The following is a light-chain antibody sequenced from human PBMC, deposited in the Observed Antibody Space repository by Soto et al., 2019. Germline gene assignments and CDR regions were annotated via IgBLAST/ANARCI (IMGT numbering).Light chain of an antibody. CDR1: SSNIGSNT. V-gene: IGLV1-44*01. Sequence: QLVLTQPPSASGTPGQRVTISCSGSSSNIGSNTVNWYRRLPGTAPKLLIFSNSQRPSGVPDRFSGSKSDTSASLAISGLQSEDEADYYCATWDDSPNAWVFGGGTKLTVL. J-gene: IGLJ3*02. CDR3: ATWDDSPNAWV. CDR2: SNS.